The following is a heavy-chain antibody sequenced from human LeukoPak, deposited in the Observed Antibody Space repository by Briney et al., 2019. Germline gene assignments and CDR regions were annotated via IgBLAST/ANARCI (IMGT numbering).Heavy chain of an antibody. V-gene: IGHV4-59*08. D-gene: IGHD4/OR15-4a*01. Sequence: SETLSLTCTVSGGSISRYYWSWIRQPPGKGLEWIGYIYYSGRTSYNPSLKSRVTISVDSSKNQFSLKLSSVTAADTAVYYCVRAKGDYWGQGTLVTVSS. CDR3: VRAKGDY. J-gene: IGHJ4*02. CDR2: IYYSGRT. CDR1: GGSISRYY.